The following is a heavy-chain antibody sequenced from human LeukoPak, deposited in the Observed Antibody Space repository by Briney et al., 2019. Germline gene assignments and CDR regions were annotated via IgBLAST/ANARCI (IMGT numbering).Heavy chain of an antibody. CDR3: AKGGRASGSYYYFDY. J-gene: IGHJ4*02. V-gene: IGHV3-23*01. CDR1: GFTFSTYA. CDR2: ISGGGGST. Sequence: GGSLRLSCAASGFTFSTYAMNWVRQAPGEVLEWVSAISGGGGSTYYAASVKGRFTISRDNSKNTLYLQMNSLRAEDTAVYYCAKGGRASGSYYYFDYWGQGTLVTVSS. D-gene: IGHD1-26*01.